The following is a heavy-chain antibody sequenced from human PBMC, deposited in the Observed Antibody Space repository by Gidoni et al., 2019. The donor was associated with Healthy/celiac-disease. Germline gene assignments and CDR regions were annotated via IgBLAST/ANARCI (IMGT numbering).Heavy chain of an antibody. J-gene: IGHJ5*02. CDR1: GGSISSYY. CDR2: IYYSGST. V-gene: IGHV4-59*01. CDR3: ARESGSFFPNFDP. D-gene: IGHD3-3*02. Sequence: QVQLQESGPGLVKPSETLSLTCTVSGGSISSYYWSWIRQPPGKGLEWIGYIYYSGSTNYNPSLKSRVTISVDTSKNQFSLKLSSVTAADTAVYYCARESGSFFPNFDPWGQGTLVTVSS.